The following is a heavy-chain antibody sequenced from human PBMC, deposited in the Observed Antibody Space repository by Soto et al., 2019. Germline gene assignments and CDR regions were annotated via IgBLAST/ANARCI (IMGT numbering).Heavy chain of an antibody. J-gene: IGHJ4*02. CDR2: INPILSMS. D-gene: IGHD3-10*01. CDR3: ASSYGSGYRAFDY. V-gene: IGHV1-69*02. CDR1: GDTFTFYS. Sequence: QVQLVQSGAEVKRPGSSVKVSCKASGDTFTFYSINWVRQAPGLGLEWMGRINPILSMSNYAQRFQGRVTITADKYTSTAYMELSSLRSEDTAICYCASSYGSGYRAFDYWGQGALVTISS.